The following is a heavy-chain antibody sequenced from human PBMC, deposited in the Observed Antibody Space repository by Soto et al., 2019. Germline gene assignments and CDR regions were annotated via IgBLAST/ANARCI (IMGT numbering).Heavy chain of an antibody. J-gene: IGHJ4*02. Sequence: EVQLLESGGGLVQPGGSLRLSCAASGFTFSSYAMSWVRQAPGKGLEWVSAISGSGGSTYYADSVKGRFTISRDNSKNTLYLQMKSLRAEDTAVYYCAKAPYCGGDCSLPFDYRGQGTLVTVSS. CDR1: GFTFSSYA. V-gene: IGHV3-23*01. CDR2: ISGSGGST. CDR3: AKAPYCGGDCSLPFDY. D-gene: IGHD2-21*02.